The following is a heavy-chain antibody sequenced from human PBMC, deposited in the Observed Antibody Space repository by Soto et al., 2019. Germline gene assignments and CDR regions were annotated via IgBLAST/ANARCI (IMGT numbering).Heavy chain of an antibody. CDR3: ARSTGWYCFDY. D-gene: IGHD6-19*01. Sequence: EVQLVESGGGLVQPGGTLRVSCAASGFTDNSNYMTWVRPAPGKGLEWVSAIYSGGRTYYADSVKGRFTISRDYSKDMLYLQMSSLRVEDTAMYYCARSTGWYCFDYWGQGTLVTVSS. CDR2: IYSGGRT. J-gene: IGHJ4*02. CDR1: GFTDNSNY. V-gene: IGHV3-66*01.